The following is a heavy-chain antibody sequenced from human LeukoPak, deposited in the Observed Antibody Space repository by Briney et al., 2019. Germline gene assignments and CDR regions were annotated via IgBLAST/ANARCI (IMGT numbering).Heavy chain of an antibody. CDR2: IHNSGTT. Sequence: EPSETLSLTCAVSGGPFSGYFWSWIRQPPGKGLEWIGEIHNSGTTNYNPSLNSRVTISEDTSKNQIYLNLRSVTAADTAVYYCAGRYYYNLGSFPFDFWGQGTLDTVSS. D-gene: IGHD3-10*01. J-gene: IGHJ4*02. CDR1: GGPFSGYF. CDR3: AGRYYYNLGSFPFDF. V-gene: IGHV4-34*01.